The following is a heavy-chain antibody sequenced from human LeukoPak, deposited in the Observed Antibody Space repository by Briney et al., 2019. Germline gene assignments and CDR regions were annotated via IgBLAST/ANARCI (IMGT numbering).Heavy chain of an antibody. Sequence: GASVKVSCKASGGTFSSYAISWVRQAPGQGLEWMGGIIPIFGTANYAQKFQGRVTITADKSTSTAYMELSSLRSEDTAVYYCARAQRCGGDCYRDWFDPWGQGALVTVSS. CDR3: ARAQRCGGDCYRDWFDP. J-gene: IGHJ5*02. CDR2: IIPIFGTA. D-gene: IGHD2-21*02. CDR1: GGTFSSYA. V-gene: IGHV1-69*06.